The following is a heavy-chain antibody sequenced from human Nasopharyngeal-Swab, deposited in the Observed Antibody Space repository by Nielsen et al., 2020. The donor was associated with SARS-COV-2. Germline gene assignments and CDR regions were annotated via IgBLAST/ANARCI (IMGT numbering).Heavy chain of an antibody. V-gene: IGHV3-15*01. D-gene: IGHD3-10*01. Sequence: VRQAPGKGLEWVGRIKSKTDGGTTDYAAPVKGRFTISRDDSKNTLYLQMNSLKTEDTAVYYCTTDLMVRGVFPLLYYYYGMDAWGQGTTVTVSS. J-gene: IGHJ6*02. CDR3: TTDLMVRGVFPLLYYYYGMDA. CDR2: IKSKTDGGTT.